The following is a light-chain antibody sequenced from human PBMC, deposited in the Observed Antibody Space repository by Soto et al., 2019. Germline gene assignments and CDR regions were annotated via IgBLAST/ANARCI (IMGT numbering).Light chain of an antibody. Sequence: IQLTQSPSSLSASVGDRVTITCRASQGISSYLAWYQQKPGKAPKLLIYAASTLQSGVPPRFSGSGSGTDFTLTISSLQPEDFATYYCQQLNSYPFTFGGGTKVEIK. V-gene: IGKV1-9*01. CDR3: QQLNSYPFT. CDR1: QGISSY. J-gene: IGKJ4*01. CDR2: AAS.